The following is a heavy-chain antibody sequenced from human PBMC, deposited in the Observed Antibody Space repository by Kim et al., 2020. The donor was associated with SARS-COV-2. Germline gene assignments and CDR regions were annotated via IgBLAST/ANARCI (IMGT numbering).Heavy chain of an antibody. V-gene: IGHV1-24*01. CDR1: GYTLTELS. Sequence: ASVKVSCKVSGYTLTELSMHWVRQAPGKGLEWMGGFDPEDGETIYAQKFQGRVTMTEDTSTDTAYMELSSLRSEDTAVYYCATETRSIAAAGNWFDPWGQGTLVTVSS. CDR2: FDPEDGET. D-gene: IGHD6-13*01. CDR3: ATETRSIAAAGNWFDP. J-gene: IGHJ5*02.